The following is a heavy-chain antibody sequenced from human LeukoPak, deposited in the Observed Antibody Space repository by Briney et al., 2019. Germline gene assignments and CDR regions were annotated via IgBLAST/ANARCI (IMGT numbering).Heavy chain of an antibody. CDR1: RYTFTGYY. J-gene: IGHJ6*03. Sequence: VASVKVSSKASRYTFTGYYMHWVPQAPGQGLEWMGWINPNSGGTNYAQKFHGRVTMTRDTSISTAYIELSRLRCYDTAVYYCARDSRFGSSSVRYYYYYMDVWGKGNTVTVSS. CDR2: INPNSGGT. CDR3: ARDSRFGSSSVRYYYYYMDV. D-gene: IGHD6-6*01. V-gene: IGHV1-2*03.